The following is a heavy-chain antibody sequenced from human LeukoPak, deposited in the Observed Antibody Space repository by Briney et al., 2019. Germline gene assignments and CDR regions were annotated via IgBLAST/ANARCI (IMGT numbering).Heavy chain of an antibody. CDR1: GFIFSSYT. J-gene: IGHJ4*02. Sequence: GGSLRLSCAASGFIFSSYTMNWVRQAPGEALEWVSSISDTSTYIYYADSVEGRFTISRDNAKSSLSLQMNSLRAEDTAVYYCTRAPPGRDGYSEYWGQGTVVTVST. CDR3: TRAPPGRDGYSEY. CDR2: ISDTSTYI. V-gene: IGHV3-21*01. D-gene: IGHD5-24*01.